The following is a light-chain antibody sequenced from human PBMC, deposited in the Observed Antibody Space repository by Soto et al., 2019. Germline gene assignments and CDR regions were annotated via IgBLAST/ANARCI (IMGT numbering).Light chain of an antibody. CDR3: QQYNNLPRT. CDR2: DAS. CDR1: QSVSSF. J-gene: IGKJ1*01. V-gene: IGKV3-11*01. Sequence: ENVFSLSPATLSLSTGERATLSCRASQSVSSFLGLYQQKPGQAPRLLIFDASNRATGVPARFSGSGSGTDFTLTISRLEPEDFAVYYCQQYNNLPRTFGQGTKVDIK.